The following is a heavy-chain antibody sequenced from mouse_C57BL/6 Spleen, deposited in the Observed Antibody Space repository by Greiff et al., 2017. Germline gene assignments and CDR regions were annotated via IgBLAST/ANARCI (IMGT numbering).Heavy chain of an antibody. Sequence: EVQRVESGGDLVKPGGSLKLSCAASGFTFSSYGMSWVRQTPDKRLEWVATISSGGSYTYYPDSVKGRFTISRDNAKNTLYLQMSSLKSEDTAMYYCARRGVIYYGSSYGYFEVWGTGTTVTVSS. V-gene: IGHV5-6*01. CDR2: ISSGGSYT. J-gene: IGHJ1*03. D-gene: IGHD1-1*01. CDR1: GFTFSSYG. CDR3: ARRGVIYYGSSYGYFEV.